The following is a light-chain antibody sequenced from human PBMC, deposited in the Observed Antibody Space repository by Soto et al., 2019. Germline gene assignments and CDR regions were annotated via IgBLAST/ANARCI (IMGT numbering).Light chain of an antibody. J-gene: IGKJ1*01. Sequence: DIQMTQSPSTLSGSVGDRVTITCRDSQTIGSWLAWYQQKPGKAPKLLIYKASTLKSAVPSRFSGSGSGTEFTLTISSLQPDDFATYYCQHYNSYSEAFGQGTKVDIK. CDR3: QHYNSYSEA. CDR1: QTIGSW. V-gene: IGKV1-5*03. CDR2: KAS.